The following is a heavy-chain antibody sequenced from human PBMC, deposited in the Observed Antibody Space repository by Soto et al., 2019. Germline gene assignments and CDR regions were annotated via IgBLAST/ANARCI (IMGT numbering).Heavy chain of an antibody. CDR1: GYSFTDYW. J-gene: IGHJ4*02. D-gene: IGHD1-26*01. V-gene: IGHV5-10-1*01. Sequence: GESLKISCETSGYSFTDYWITWVRQMPGKGLEWMGKIDPRDSYPNYSPSIQGHVTISIDKSSSTSYLQWSSLKASDTAMYYCARHSPHTGSYYAFFDYWGQGTQVTVS. CDR2: IDPRDSYP. CDR3: ARHSPHTGSYYAFFDY.